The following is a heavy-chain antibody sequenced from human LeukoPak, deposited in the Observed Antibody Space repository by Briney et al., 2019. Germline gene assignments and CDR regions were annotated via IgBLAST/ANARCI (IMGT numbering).Heavy chain of an antibody. CDR2: IWYDGSNK. CDR3: AKESNSAQPHYYYDSSGPVVN. Sequence: GGSLRLSCAASGFTFSSYAMSWVRQAPGKGLEWVAVIWYDGSNKYYADSVKGRFTISRDNSKNTLYLQMNSLRAEDTAVYYCAKESNSAQPHYYYDSSGPVVNWGQGTLVTVSS. CDR1: GFTFSSYA. V-gene: IGHV3-33*06. D-gene: IGHD3-22*01. J-gene: IGHJ4*02.